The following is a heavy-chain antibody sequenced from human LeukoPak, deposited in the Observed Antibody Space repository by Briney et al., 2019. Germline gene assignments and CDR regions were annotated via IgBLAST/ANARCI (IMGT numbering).Heavy chain of an antibody. Sequence: ASVKVSCKASGYTFTSYDINWVRQATGQGLEWMGWMNPNSGNTGYAQKFQGRVTITRNTSISTAYMELSSLGSEDTAVYYCARSISGWYYYYYMDVWGKGTTVTVSS. CDR2: MNPNSGNT. CDR3: ARSISGWYYYYYMDV. V-gene: IGHV1-8*03. D-gene: IGHD6-19*01. J-gene: IGHJ6*03. CDR1: GYTFTSYD.